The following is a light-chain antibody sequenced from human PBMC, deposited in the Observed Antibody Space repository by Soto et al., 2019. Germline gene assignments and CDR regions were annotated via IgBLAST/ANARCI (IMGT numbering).Light chain of an antibody. CDR1: SSDIGAYNF. CDR2: DVN. V-gene: IGLV2-14*03. Sequence: QSALTQPPSVSGSPGQSITISCTGTSSDIGAYNFVSWYQQHPGKAPKLMLYDVNIRPSGVSNRFSGSKSGNTASLTISGLQAEDEADYYCTSWTTSTTMMFGGGTKVTVL. CDR3: TSWTTSTTMM. J-gene: IGLJ3*02.